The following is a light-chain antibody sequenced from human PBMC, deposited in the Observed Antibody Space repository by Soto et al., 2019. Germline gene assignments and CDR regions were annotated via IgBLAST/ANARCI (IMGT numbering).Light chain of an antibody. CDR1: SSDVGGYDY. J-gene: IGLJ2*01. CDR2: DVT. V-gene: IGLV2-14*03. CDR3: SSYTSSVTVV. Sequence: QSVLAQPASMSGSPGQSITISCTGTSSDVGGYDYVFWYQQHPGKAPKLILYDVTNRPSGVSNRFSGSKSGNTASLTISGLQAEDEADYYCSSYTSSVTVVFGGGTKLTVL.